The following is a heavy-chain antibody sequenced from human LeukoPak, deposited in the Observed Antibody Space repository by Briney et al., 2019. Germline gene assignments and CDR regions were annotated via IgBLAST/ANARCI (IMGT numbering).Heavy chain of an antibody. CDR2: ISSSSSYI. CDR1: GFTFSSYS. D-gene: IGHD2-2*02. Sequence: GGSLRLSCAASGFTFSSYSMNWVRQAPGKGLEWVSSISSSSSYIYYADSVKGRFTISRDNAKNSLYLQMNSLRAEDTAVYYCARGRGYCSSTSCHSWFDSLGQGSVVCVFS. V-gene: IGHV3-21*01. J-gene: IGHJ5*01. CDR3: ARGRGYCSSTSCHSWFDS.